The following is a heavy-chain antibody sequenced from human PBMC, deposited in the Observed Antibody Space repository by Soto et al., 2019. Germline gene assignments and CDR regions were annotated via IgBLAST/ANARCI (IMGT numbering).Heavy chain of an antibody. CDR1: GGTFSSYA. CDR3: ARRGVGYYDFWSGYSRYYYYYGMDV. V-gene: IGHV1-69*13. D-gene: IGHD3-3*01. CDR2: IIPIFGTA. Sequence: GASVKVSCKASGGTFSSYAISWVRQAPGQGLEWMGGIIPIFGTANYAQKFQGRVTITADESTSTAYMELSCLRSEDTAVYYCARRGVGYYDFWSGYSRYYYYYGMDVWGQGTTVTVSS. J-gene: IGHJ6*02.